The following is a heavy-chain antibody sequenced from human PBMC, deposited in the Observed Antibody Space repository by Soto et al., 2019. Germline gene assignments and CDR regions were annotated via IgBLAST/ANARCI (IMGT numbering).Heavy chain of an antibody. CDR3: ARRTVNIRTFYSGLKTHCFDY. J-gene: IGHJ4*02. Sequence: SETLSLTCAVSGDSMSSSDYYWGWIRQPPGKGLEWIGSIYYSGSTYYNPSLQSRVAISVDTSKNQFSLKLKSVTAADTAIYYCARRTVNIRTFYSGLKTHCFDYWGQGAPVTVAS. CDR2: IYYSGST. D-gene: IGHD6-19*01. V-gene: IGHV4-39*01. CDR1: GDSMSSSDYY.